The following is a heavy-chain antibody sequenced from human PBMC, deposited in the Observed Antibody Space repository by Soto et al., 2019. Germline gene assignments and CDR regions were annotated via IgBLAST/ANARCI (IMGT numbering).Heavy chain of an antibody. Sequence: EVQLLESGGGLVQPGGSLRLSCAASGFTFSSYAMSWVRQAPGKGLDWVSGLSGSGASTYYADSVKGRFTISRDNSKKTLYLQMKVLRAEDTGIYYCATHTSSGWYDTVDDAFDIWGPGTMVTVSS. D-gene: IGHD6-19*01. CDR1: GFTFSSYA. V-gene: IGHV3-23*01. CDR2: LSGSGAST. J-gene: IGHJ3*02. CDR3: ATHTSSGWYDTVDDAFDI.